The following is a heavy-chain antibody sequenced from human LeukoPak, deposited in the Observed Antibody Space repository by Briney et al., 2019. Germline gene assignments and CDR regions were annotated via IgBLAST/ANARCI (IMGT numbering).Heavy chain of an antibody. CDR3: AADGYSSPFDH. D-gene: IGHD5-24*01. CDR1: GFIFSNYW. J-gene: IGHJ4*02. Sequence: GGSLRLSCAASGFIFSNYWMNWVRQTPGKGLEWVANIKKDGSEKYYVDSVRGRFTISRDNAKNSLYLQMNSLRAEDTAVYYCAADGYSSPFDHWGQGTLVTVSS. V-gene: IGHV3-7*01. CDR2: IKKDGSEK.